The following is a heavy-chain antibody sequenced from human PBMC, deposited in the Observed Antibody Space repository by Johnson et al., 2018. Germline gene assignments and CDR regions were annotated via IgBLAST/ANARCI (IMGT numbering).Heavy chain of an antibody. D-gene: IGHD1-26*01. J-gene: IGHJ3*02. V-gene: IGHV3-9*01. Sequence: VQLVQSGGGLVQPGRSLRLSCAASGFTFDDYAMHWVRQAPGKGLEWVSGISWNSGSIGYADSVKGRFTISRDNAKNSLYLQMTSLRAEDTALYHCARGGGSYSAFDIWGQGTMVTVSS. CDR3: ARGGGSYSAFDI. CDR2: ISWNSGSI. CDR1: GFTFDDYA.